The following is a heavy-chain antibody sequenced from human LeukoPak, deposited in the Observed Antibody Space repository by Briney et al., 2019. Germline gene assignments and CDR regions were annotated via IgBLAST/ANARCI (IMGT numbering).Heavy chain of an antibody. Sequence: GGSLRLSCAGSGFTFSSYAMSWVRQAPGKGLEWVSAISGSGGSTYYADSVKGRFTIPRDNSKNTLYLQMNSLRAEDTAVYYCAKGLVGATSPYYFDYWGQGTLVTVSS. CDR1: GFTFSSYA. D-gene: IGHD1-26*01. CDR2: ISGSGGST. V-gene: IGHV3-23*01. J-gene: IGHJ4*02. CDR3: AKGLVGATSPYYFDY.